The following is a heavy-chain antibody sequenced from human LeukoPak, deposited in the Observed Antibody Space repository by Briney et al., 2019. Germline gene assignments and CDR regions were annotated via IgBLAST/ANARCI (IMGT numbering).Heavy chain of an antibody. D-gene: IGHD3-10*01. J-gene: IGHJ5*02. V-gene: IGHV4-4*07. CDR3: ARSDYYGSGPPLGWFDP. Sequence: SETLSLTCTVSGGSISSYYWSSIRQPAGKGLEWIGRIYTSGSTNYNPSLKSRVTMSVDTSKNQFSLKLSSVTAADTAVYYCARSDYYGSGPPLGWFDPWGQGTLVTVSS. CDR2: IYTSGST. CDR1: GGSISSYY.